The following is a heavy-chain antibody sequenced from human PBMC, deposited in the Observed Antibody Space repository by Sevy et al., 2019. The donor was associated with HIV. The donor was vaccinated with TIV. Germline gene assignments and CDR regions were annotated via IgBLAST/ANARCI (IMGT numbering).Heavy chain of an antibody. J-gene: IGHJ6*02. V-gene: IGHV3-33*01. CDR2: IRYDGSNK. D-gene: IGHD3-3*01. CDR3: ARDGPRDFWSGCLPTRYGMDV. CDR1: GFTFSSYG. Sequence: GGSLRLSCAASGFTFSSYGMHWVRQAPGKELEWVAVIRYDGSNKLYADSVKGRFTISRDNSKNTVYMQMNSLRAEDTAMYCCARDGPRDFWSGCLPTRYGMDVWGQGTTVTVSS.